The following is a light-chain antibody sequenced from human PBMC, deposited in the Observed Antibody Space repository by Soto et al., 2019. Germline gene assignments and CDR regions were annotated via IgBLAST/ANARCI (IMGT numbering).Light chain of an antibody. V-gene: IGKV3D-15*01. CDR3: QQYDSRHLT. J-gene: IGKJ4*01. CDR1: HSVGSN. Sequence: EVVMTQSPGTLSVSTGEGATLSCRASHSVGSNLAWYQQKPGQAPRLLIYDAATRPSGIPARFSGSGSGTEFTLTISSLQSEDFVVYYCQQYDSRHLTFGGGTKVEIK. CDR2: DAA.